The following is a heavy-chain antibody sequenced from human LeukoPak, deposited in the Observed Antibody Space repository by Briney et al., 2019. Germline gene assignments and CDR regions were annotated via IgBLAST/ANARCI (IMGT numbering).Heavy chain of an antibody. V-gene: IGHV4-39*07. CDR2: IFYDGST. CDR1: GDSISSSNFY. D-gene: IGHD3-22*01. J-gene: IGHJ3*02. Sequence: PSETLSLTCTVSGDSISSSNFYWGWIRQPPGKGLQWIGNIFYDGSTYYNPSLKSRVTISVDTSRTQFSENLNSVTAADTAMYYCARDRAYYYDSSGYHGAFDIWGQGTMVTVSS. CDR3: ARDRAYYYDSSGYHGAFDI.